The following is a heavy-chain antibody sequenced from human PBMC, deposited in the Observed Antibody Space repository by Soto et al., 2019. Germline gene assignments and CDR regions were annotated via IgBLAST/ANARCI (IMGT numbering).Heavy chain of an antibody. Sequence: EVQLLESGGDLVQPGGSLRLSCAASGFTFTSYAMSWIRQAPGKGLEWVSAITGGADNTYYADSVKGRFTISRDNSKNTQEMQMDSLRAEDTAFYYCTQDGGSRDWLTVNWGQGTLVTVSS. V-gene: IGHV3-23*01. J-gene: IGHJ4*02. CDR3: TQDGGSRDWLTVN. CDR2: ITGGADNT. D-gene: IGHD3-9*01. CDR1: GFTFTSYA.